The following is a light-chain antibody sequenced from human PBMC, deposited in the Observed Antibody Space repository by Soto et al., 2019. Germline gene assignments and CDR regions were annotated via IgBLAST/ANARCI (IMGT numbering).Light chain of an antibody. Sequence: QSVLTQPASVSGSPGQSITISCTGTSSDVGGYNYISWYQQHPGKAHKLMIYDVSNRPSGVSNRFSGSKSGNTASLTISGLQAEDEADYYCSSYTSSSTPHVVFGGGTHLTVL. V-gene: IGLV2-14*01. CDR1: SSDVGGYNY. J-gene: IGLJ2*01. CDR2: DVS. CDR3: SSYTSSSTPHVV.